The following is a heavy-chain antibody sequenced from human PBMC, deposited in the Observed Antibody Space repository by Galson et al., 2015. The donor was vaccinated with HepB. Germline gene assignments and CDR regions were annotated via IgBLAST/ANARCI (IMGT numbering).Heavy chain of an antibody. Sequence: SLRLSCAASAFTFSTYAMSWVRQAPGKGLEWVSAISGSGGSTCYADSVKGRFTIPRDNSYNTLYLQMNSLRGEDTAVYYCAKDRYSSNSPANFDYWGQGTLVTVSS. CDR2: ISGSGGST. CDR1: AFTFSTYA. CDR3: AKDRYSSNSPANFDY. J-gene: IGHJ4*02. D-gene: IGHD6-13*01. V-gene: IGHV3-23*01.